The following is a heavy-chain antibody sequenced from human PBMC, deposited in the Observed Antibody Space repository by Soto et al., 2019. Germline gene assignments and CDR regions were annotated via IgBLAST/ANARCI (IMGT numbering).Heavy chain of an antibody. CDR1: GGSISSSSYY. D-gene: IGHD2-15*01. Sequence: QLQLQESGPGLVKPSETLSLTCTVSGGSISSSSYYWGWIRQPPGKGLEWIGSIFYSGRTYYNPPLKSRVTISVDTSKNQFSLKLSSVTAADTAVYYCARHLTYCSAGSCYSDFPYYGMDVWGQGTTVTVSS. CDR3: ARHLTYCSAGSCYSDFPYYGMDV. V-gene: IGHV4-39*01. CDR2: IFYSGRT. J-gene: IGHJ6*02.